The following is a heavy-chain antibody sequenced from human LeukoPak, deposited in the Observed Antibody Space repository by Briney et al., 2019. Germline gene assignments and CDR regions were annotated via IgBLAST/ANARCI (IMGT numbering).Heavy chain of an antibody. V-gene: IGHV4-59*02. D-gene: IGHD5-18*01. Sequence: PSETLFLTCTISGGSVSDYYWSWIGQSPGKGLEWIGYIYYTGSTNYNPSLKSRVTISLDTSKSQFSLKLSSVTTADTAVYYCARGTWIQLWSYDYWGQGTLVTVSS. CDR1: GGSVSDYY. CDR3: ARGTWIQLWSYDY. J-gene: IGHJ4*02. CDR2: IYYTGST.